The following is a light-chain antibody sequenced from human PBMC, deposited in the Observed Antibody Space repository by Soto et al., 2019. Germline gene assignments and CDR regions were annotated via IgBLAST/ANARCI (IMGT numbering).Light chain of an antibody. CDR2: DVY. CDR1: SSDDGGYDF. V-gene: IGLV2-14*01. J-gene: IGLJ1*01. CDR3: SSYSTTDTLYV. Sequence: SVLTQPASVSGSPGQSITISCTGGSSDDGGYDFVSWYQQYPGKAPKLMIYDVYNRPLGVSVRFSGSRAGNTASLTISGLQAEDEADYYCSSYSTTDTLYVFGTGTKVTVL.